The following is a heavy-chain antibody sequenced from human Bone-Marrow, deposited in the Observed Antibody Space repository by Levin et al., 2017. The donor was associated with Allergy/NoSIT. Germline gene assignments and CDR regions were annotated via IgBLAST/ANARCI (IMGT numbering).Heavy chain of an antibody. J-gene: IGHJ6*03. Sequence: ASETLSLTCTVSGGSISSTSYYWGWIRQTPGKGLEWIATIYYSGNTYYNPSLRSRVSMSVDTPKNQFFLRLGPVTAADTAIYYCARHGGGPSLWYQAHYYYFMDFWGKGTAVTVSS. CDR3: ARHGGGPSLWYQAHYYYFMDF. V-gene: IGHV4-39*01. D-gene: IGHD6-13*01. CDR1: GGSISSTSYY. CDR2: IYYSGNT.